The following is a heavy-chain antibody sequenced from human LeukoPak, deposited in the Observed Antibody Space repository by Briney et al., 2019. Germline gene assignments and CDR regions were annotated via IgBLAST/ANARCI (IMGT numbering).Heavy chain of an antibody. CDR3: AREGDYYDSSGYWSLGGDPDY. V-gene: IGHV1-2*02. Sequence: GASVKVSCKASGYTFTGYYMHWVRQAPGQGLEWMGWINPNSGGTNYAQKFQGRVTMTRDTSISTAYMELSRLRSDDTAVYYCAREGDYYDSSGYWSLGGDPDYWGQGTLVTVSS. J-gene: IGHJ4*02. CDR1: GYTFTGYY. D-gene: IGHD3-22*01. CDR2: INPNSGGT.